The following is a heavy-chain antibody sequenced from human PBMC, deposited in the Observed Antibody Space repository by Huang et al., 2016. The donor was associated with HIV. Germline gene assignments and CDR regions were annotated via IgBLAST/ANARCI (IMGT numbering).Heavy chain of an antibody. CDR3: ATGLGSFDY. J-gene: IGHJ4*02. CDR1: GFTFSADW. Sequence: EVQLVESGGGLVQPGGSLRLSCAASGFTFSADWMSWVRQAPGKGLEWVAKIRQDESEKYYVGSVKGRFTISRDNAKNSLYRQMNSLRAEDTAVYYCATGLGSFDYWGQGSLVTVSS. D-gene: IGHD7-27*01. V-gene: IGHV3-7*01. CDR2: IRQDESEK.